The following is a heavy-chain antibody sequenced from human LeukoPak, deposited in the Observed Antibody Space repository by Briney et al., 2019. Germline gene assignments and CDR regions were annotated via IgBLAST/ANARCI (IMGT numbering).Heavy chain of an antibody. V-gene: IGHV4-30-2*01. D-gene: IGHD2-21*01. CDR3: ARSAMAAYCGGDCSH. J-gene: IGHJ4*02. CDR1: GGSISSGGYY. CDR2: IYHSGST. Sequence: SETLSLTCTVSGGSISSGGYYWSWIRQPPGKGLEWIGYIYHSGSTYYNPSLKSRVTISVDRSKNQFSLKLSSVTAADTAVYYCARSAMAAYCGGDCSHWGQGTLVTVSS.